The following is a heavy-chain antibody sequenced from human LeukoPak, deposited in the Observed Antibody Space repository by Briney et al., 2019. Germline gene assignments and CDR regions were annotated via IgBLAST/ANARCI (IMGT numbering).Heavy chain of an antibody. CDR2: ISSSSSYI. V-gene: IGHV3-21*01. D-gene: IGHD5-24*01. CDR3: ARVRRDGYKTGWFDP. Sequence: PGGSVRLSCAASGFTFSSYSMNWVRQAPGKGLEWVSSISSSSSYIYYADSVEGRFTISRDNAKNSLYLQMNSLRAEDTAVYYCARVRRDGYKTGWFDPWGQGTLVTVSS. J-gene: IGHJ5*02. CDR1: GFTFSSYS.